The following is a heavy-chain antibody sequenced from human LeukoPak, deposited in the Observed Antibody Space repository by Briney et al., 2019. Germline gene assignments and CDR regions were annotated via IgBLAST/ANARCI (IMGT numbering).Heavy chain of an antibody. V-gene: IGHV1-2*02. J-gene: IGHJ4*02. CDR1: GYTFTGYY. CDR3: ARGYGSGSYYDYFDY. D-gene: IGHD3-10*01. Sequence: ASVKVSCKASGYTFTGYYMHWVRQAPGQGLEWMGWINPNSGGTNYAQKFQGGVTMTRDTSISTAYMELSRLRSDDTAVYYCARGYGSGSYYDYFDYWGQGTLVTVSS. CDR2: INPNSGGT.